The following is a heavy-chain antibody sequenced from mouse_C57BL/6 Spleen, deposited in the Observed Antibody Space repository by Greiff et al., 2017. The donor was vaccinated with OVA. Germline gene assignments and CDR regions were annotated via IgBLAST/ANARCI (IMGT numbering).Heavy chain of an antibody. V-gene: IGHV1-69*01. CDR2: IDPSDSYT. D-gene: IGHD1-1*01. Sequence: QVQLQQPGAELVMPGASVKLSCKASGYTFTSYWMHWVKQRPGQGLEWIGEIDPSDSYTNYNQKFKGKSTLTVDKSSSTAYMQLSSLTSEDSAVYYCARSGVTTVLGYFDVWGTGTTVTVSS. J-gene: IGHJ1*03. CDR1: GYTFTSYW. CDR3: ARSGVTTVLGYFDV.